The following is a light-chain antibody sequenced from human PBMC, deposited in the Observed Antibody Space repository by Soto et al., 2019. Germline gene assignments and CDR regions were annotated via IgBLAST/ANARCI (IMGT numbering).Light chain of an antibody. J-gene: IGKJ3*01. V-gene: IGKV1-13*02. CDR1: QGISSA. CDR3: QQFNSYPF. Sequence: AIQLTQSPSSLSASVGDRVTITCRASQGISSALAWYQQKPGKAPKLLIYDASCLESGVPSRFSGSGSGTDFTLTISILQSEDFAAYYCQQFNSYPFFGPGTKVDIK. CDR2: DAS.